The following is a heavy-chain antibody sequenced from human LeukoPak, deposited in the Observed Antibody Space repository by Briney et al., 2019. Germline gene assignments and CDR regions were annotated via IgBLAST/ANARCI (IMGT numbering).Heavy chain of an antibody. V-gene: IGHV1-8*01. J-gene: IGHJ3*02. CDR3: ARDLTGAFDI. Sequence: ASVKVSCKASGYTFTNFDINWVRQAPGQGLEWMGWMNPVSGNAGSAQKFQGRVTMTSDTSTSTFYMELSSLRSEDTAVYYCARDLTGAFDIWGQGTLVTVSS. CDR1: GYTFTNFD. CDR2: MNPVSGNA.